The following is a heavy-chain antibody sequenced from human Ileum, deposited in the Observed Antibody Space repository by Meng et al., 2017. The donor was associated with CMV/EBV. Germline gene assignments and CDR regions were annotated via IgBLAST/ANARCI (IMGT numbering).Heavy chain of an antibody. CDR2: INPNSGGT. Sequence: SVTVSRLASGYTFTGYYMHWVRQAPGQGLEWMGWINPNSGGTNYAQKFQGRITMTRNTSISTAYMELSRLRSDDAAVYYCARRTRNWANLDYWGQGTLVTVYS. J-gene: IGHJ4*02. D-gene: IGHD7-27*01. CDR3: ARRTRNWANLDY. V-gene: IGHV1-2*02. CDR1: GYTFTGYY.